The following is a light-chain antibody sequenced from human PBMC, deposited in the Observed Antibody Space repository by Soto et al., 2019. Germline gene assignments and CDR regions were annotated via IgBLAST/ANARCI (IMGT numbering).Light chain of an antibody. CDR1: QSIGNY. V-gene: IGKV1-39*01. Sequence: DIQMTQSPSPLSASIGDRVTLTCRSSQSIGNYLNWYQQKPGKAPSLLIHSASTLQSGVPSRFSGSGSGTDFTFTISGLQPDDVATYYCQASYSTPLTFGQGTRLE. J-gene: IGKJ5*01. CDR2: SAS. CDR3: QASYSTPLT.